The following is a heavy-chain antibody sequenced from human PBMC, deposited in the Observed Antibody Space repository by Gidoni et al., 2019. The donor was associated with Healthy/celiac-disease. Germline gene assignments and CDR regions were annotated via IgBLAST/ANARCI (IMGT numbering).Heavy chain of an antibody. CDR2: ISGSGGST. CDR3: AKLAGGSGWYSHYYYYGMDV. Sequence: EVQLLESGGGLVQPGGSLRLSCAASGFTFTRYAMSWVRQAPGKGLAWVSAISGSGGSTYYADSVKGRFTISRDNSKNTLYLQMNSLRAEDTAVYYCAKLAGGSGWYSHYYYYGMDVWGQGTTVTVSS. CDR1: GFTFTRYA. J-gene: IGHJ6*02. D-gene: IGHD6-19*01. V-gene: IGHV3-23*01.